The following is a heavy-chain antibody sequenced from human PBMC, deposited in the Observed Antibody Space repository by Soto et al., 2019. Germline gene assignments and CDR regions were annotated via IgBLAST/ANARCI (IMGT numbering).Heavy chain of an antibody. Sequence: EVQLLESGGGLVQPGGSLRLSCAASEFTFSDYAMSWVRQAPGKGLEWVSTIRGTDGTTYYSDSVKGRFTISRDNSKNTLYLQMNSLRAEDAAIYYCARKGGSFYGPYDYWGQGTLVTVSS. D-gene: IGHD1-26*01. CDR1: EFTFSDYA. V-gene: IGHV3-23*01. CDR2: IRGTDGTT. CDR3: ARKGGSFYGPYDY. J-gene: IGHJ4*02.